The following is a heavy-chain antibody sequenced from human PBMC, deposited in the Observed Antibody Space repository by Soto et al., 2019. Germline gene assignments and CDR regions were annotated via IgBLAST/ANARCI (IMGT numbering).Heavy chain of an antibody. Sequence: GGSLRLSCAASGFTFSSYSMNWVRQAPGKGLEWVSSISSSSSYIYYADSVKGRFTISRDNAKNSLYLQMNSLRAEDTAVYYCARDKPEYDILTGYYSTSGNFDYWGQGTLVTVSS. V-gene: IGHV3-21*01. J-gene: IGHJ4*02. CDR1: GFTFSSYS. CDR2: ISSSSSYI. CDR3: ARDKPEYDILTGYYSTSGNFDY. D-gene: IGHD3-9*01.